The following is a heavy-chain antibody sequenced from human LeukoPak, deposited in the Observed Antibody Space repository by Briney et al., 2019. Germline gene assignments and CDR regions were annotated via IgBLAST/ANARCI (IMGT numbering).Heavy chain of an antibody. J-gene: IGHJ1*01. Sequence: GGSLRLSCAATGFTFSSYAMSWVRQAPGKGLEWVSAISGSGGSTYYADSVKGRFTISRDNSKNTLYLQMNSLRAEDTAVYYCAKARYYDSSGLGQHWGQGTLVTVSS. CDR3: AKARYYDSSGLGQH. D-gene: IGHD3-22*01. V-gene: IGHV3-23*01. CDR1: GFTFSSYA. CDR2: ISGSGGST.